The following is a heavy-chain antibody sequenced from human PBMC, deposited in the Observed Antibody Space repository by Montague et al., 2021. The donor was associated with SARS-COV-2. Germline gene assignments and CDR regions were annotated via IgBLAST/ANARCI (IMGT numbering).Heavy chain of an antibody. CDR1: GVSITTYY. D-gene: IGHD4-23*01. CDR2: IYYSGST. J-gene: IGHJ4*02. Sequence: SETLSLTCTVSGVSITTYYWSWIRQPPGKGLGWIGYIYYSGSTYYTPSLKSRVSFSVDASKNEFSLRLTSVSAADTAVYYCARGGGDYGGNPFDYWGQGTLVTVSS. V-gene: IGHV4-59*01. CDR3: ARGGGDYGGNPFDY.